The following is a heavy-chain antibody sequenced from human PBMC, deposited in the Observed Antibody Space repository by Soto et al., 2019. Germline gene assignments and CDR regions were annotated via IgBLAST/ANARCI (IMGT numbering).Heavy chain of an antibody. J-gene: IGHJ6*02. CDR3: ARPSMDSSGLYYYGMDV. CDR2: IYYSGST. V-gene: IGHV4-39*01. D-gene: IGHD3-22*01. Sequence: RSLTCTVSGGSISSSSYYWGWIRQPPGKGLEWIGSIYYSGSTYYNPSLKSRVTISVDTSKNQFSLKLSSVTAADTAVYYCARPSMDSSGLYYYGMDVWGQGTTVTVSS. CDR1: GGSISSSSYY.